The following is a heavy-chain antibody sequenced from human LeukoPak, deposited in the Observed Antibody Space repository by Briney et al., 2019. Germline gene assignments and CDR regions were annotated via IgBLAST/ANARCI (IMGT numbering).Heavy chain of an antibody. V-gene: IGHV3-30-3*01. J-gene: IGHJ6*02. CDR2: ISYDGSNK. Sequence: GGSLRLSCAASGFTFSSYAMHWVRQAPGKGLEWVAVISYDGSNKYYADSVKGRFTISRDNSKNTLYLQMNSLRAEDTAVYYCARGLPAAADYGMDVWGQGTTVTVSS. CDR1: GFTFSSYA. CDR3: ARGLPAAADYGMDV. D-gene: IGHD2-2*01.